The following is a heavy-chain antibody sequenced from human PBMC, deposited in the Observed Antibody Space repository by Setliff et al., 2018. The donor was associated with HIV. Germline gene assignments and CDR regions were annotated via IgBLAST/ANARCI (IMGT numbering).Heavy chain of an antibody. J-gene: IGHJ4*02. V-gene: IGHV3-15*01. Sequence: GGSLRLSCAASGFTFSNAWMTWVRQGPGKGLEWVGRTKSEFDGGTTDYAATVRGRFTFSRDDSKDTLYLQMNSLKTEDTAVYYCTTDLGGSYHGWNYWGQGTLVTVSS. CDR2: TKSEFDGGTT. CDR3: TTDLGGSYHGWNY. CDR1: GFTFSNAW. D-gene: IGHD1-26*01.